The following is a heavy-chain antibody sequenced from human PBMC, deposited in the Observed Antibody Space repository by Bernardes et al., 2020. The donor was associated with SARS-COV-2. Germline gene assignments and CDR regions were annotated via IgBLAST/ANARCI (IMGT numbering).Heavy chain of an antibody. CDR2: ISAYNGNT. J-gene: IGHJ3*02. D-gene: IGHD1-26*01. Sequence: ASVKVSCKASGYTSTSYHISWVRQAPGQGLEWMGWISAYNGNTNYAQKFQGRVTMTTDTSTSTAYMELRSLRSDDTAVYYCARGSGSYYVLYAFDIWGQGTMVTVSS. CDR3: ARGSGSYYVLYAFDI. CDR1: GYTSTSYH. V-gene: IGHV1-18*01.